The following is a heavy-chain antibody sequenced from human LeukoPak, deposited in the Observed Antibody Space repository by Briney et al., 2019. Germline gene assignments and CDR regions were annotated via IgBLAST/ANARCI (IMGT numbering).Heavy chain of an antibody. CDR1: GFIVSNTY. D-gene: IGHD3-3*02. Sequence: PGGSLRPSCAASGFIVSNTYMTWVRQAPGKGLEWVSVIHNDGSTYYADSVKGRFTISRDNSKNMLFLRMNSLRVEDTAVYFCVSLARDYWGQGTLVSVSS. CDR3: VSLARDY. V-gene: IGHV3-53*01. J-gene: IGHJ4*02. CDR2: IHNDGST.